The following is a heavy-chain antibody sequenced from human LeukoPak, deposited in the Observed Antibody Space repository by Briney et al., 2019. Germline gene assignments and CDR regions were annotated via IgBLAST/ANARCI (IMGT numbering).Heavy chain of an antibody. J-gene: IGHJ4*02. D-gene: IGHD4-23*01. V-gene: IGHV4-59*01. Sequence: SETLSLTCTVSGASITSYYWSWIRQPPGKGLEWIGYIYYSGTTNYNPSLKSRVTISVDTSKNQFSLKLSSVTAADTAVYYCAREDHGGNAGLWGQGILVTVSS. CDR2: IYYSGTT. CDR3: AREDHGGNAGL. CDR1: GASITSYY.